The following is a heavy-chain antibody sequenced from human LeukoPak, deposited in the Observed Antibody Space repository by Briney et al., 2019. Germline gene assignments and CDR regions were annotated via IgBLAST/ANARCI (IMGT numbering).Heavy chain of an antibody. J-gene: IGHJ2*01. V-gene: IGHV3-48*03. CDR1: GFIFSSYE. Sequence: GGSLRLSCAASGFIFSSYETDWVRQAPGKGLEWVSYISGSGRTIKYADSVKGRFTVSRDNAKNSLYLQMNSLRAEDTAIYYCARATTGYAAVWYFDLWGRGTLVTVSS. CDR3: ARATTGYAAVWYFDL. D-gene: IGHD3-9*01. CDR2: ISGSGRTI.